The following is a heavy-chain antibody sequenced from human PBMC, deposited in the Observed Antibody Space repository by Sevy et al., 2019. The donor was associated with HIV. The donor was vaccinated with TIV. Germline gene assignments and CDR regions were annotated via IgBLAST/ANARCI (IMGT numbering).Heavy chain of an antibody. Sequence: ASVKVSCKASGYSFTSYGISWVRQASGQGLEWMGWISAYNGNTNYAQKLQGRVTMTTDTSTSTAYMELRSLRSDDTAVYYCARDRGSSWPDYYYYGMDVWGQGTTVTVSS. J-gene: IGHJ6*02. D-gene: IGHD6-13*01. CDR2: ISAYNGNT. CDR3: ARDRGSSWPDYYYYGMDV. V-gene: IGHV1-18*01. CDR1: GYSFTSYG.